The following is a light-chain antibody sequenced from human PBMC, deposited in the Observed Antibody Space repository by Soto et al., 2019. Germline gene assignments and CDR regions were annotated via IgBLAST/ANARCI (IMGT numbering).Light chain of an antibody. V-gene: IGKV3-11*01. Sequence: EIVLTQSPATLSLSPGETATLSCRASQSVSSHLAWYQQKPGQAPRLLIYEASKRATGIPTRFSGSGSGTDFTLTISSLETEDFAVYYCQQRSNWPLTFGGGTKVEIK. CDR2: EAS. CDR1: QSVSSH. CDR3: QQRSNWPLT. J-gene: IGKJ4*01.